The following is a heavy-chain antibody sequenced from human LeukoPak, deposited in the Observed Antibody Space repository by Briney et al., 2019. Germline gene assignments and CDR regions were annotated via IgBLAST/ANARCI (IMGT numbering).Heavy chain of an antibody. J-gene: IGHJ4*02. CDR1: GFPFISYG. V-gene: IGHV1-18*01. CDR3: ARQGVSTYGYVY. D-gene: IGHD5-12*01. Sequence: ASVKVSCKASGFPFISYGISWVRQAPGQGLEWMGWISAYNGDTKYAQKIQGRVTITTDTSTSTAYMELRSLRSDDTAVYYCARQGVSTYGYVYWGQGTLVTVSS. CDR2: ISAYNGDT.